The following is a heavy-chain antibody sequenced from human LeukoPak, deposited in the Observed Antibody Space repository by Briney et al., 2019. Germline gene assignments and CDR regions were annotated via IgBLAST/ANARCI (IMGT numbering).Heavy chain of an antibody. V-gene: IGHV3-11*01. D-gene: IGHD5-24*01. J-gene: IGHJ4*02. Sequence: PGGCLRLSCAASGFIFSDYYMSWIRQAPGKGLEWVSYISSSGSTIYYADSVKGRFAISRDNAKNSLYLQMNSLRAEDTAVYYCAREEDGYNFSPFDYWGQGTLVTVSS. CDR3: AREEDGYNFSPFDY. CDR1: GFIFSDYY. CDR2: ISSSGSTI.